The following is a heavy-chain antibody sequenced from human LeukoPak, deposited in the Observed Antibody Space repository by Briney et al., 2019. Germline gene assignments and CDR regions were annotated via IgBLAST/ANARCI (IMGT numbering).Heavy chain of an antibody. CDR1: GFTFGDYA. D-gene: IGHD3-10*01. CDR3: TRGYYYLY. J-gene: IGHJ4*02. Sequence: GSLRLTCTASGFTFGDYAMSWVRQAPGKGLEWVGFIRSKAYGATTEYAASVKGRFTISRDDSKSIAYLQMNSLKTEDTAVYYCTRGYYYLYWGQGNLVCVSS. V-gene: IGHV3-49*04. CDR2: IRSKAYGATT.